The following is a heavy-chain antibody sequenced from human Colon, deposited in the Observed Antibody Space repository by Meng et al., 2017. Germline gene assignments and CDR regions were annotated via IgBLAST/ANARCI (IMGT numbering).Heavy chain of an antibody. CDR2: IYSSGRT. D-gene: IGHD2-15*01. V-gene: IGHV4-4*07. Sequence: VQPHESGPGLVKPSEPLSPTCTVSGGSMSGYYWNWIRQPAGKGLEWIGHIYSSGRTNYNPSLKSRVTISVDSSKNQFSLNLTSVTAADTAVYFCARVQRFCTGGICSNWFDPWGQGTLVTVSS. CDR1: GGSMSGYY. CDR3: ARVQRFCTGGICSNWFDP. J-gene: IGHJ5*02.